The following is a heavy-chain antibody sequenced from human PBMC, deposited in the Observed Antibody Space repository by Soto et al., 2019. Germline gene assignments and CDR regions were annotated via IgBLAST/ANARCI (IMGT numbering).Heavy chain of an antibody. D-gene: IGHD3-16*01. CDR2: FSYTGST. J-gene: IGHJ4*02. CDR3: AAGTLGAVWTPLDD. Sequence: PSETLSLTCAVSGYSITSGYFWGWIRQPPGKGLEWIGSFSYTGSTNYNPSLKSRVTISVDASKQQFSLKLTSVTAADTALYYCAAGTLGAVWTPLDDWGQGILVTVSS. CDR1: GYSITSGYF. V-gene: IGHV4-38-2*01.